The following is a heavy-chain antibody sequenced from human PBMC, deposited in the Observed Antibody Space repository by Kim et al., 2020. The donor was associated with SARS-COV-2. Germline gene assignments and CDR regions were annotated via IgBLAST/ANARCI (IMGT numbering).Heavy chain of an antibody. V-gene: IGHV3-33*01. J-gene: IGHJ4*02. Sequence: GGSLRLSCAASGFTFSTYGMHWVRQAPGKGLEWVATIWYDGSNKYYPDSVKGRFTVSRDNSKNTLYLQVNNLRAEDTAVYYCARGYCGTATCYTGGRYLDFGGRGPRVTVSS. CDR2: IWYDGSNK. CDR3: ARGYCGTATCYTGGRYLDF. D-gene: IGHD2-2*02. CDR1: GFTFSTYG.